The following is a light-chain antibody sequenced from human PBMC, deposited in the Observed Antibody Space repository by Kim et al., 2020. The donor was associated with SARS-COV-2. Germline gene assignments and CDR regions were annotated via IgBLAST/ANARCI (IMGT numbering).Light chain of an antibody. CDR3: NSYTTSTTWV. Sequence: GQSITLSCTGTSRDVGTYNYVSWYQQYPGQATKLMIYDVSKRPSGVSDRFSGSKSGNTASLTISGLQAEDEADYYCNSYTTSTTWVFGGGTQLTVL. V-gene: IGLV2-14*04. CDR1: SRDVGTYNY. J-gene: IGLJ3*02. CDR2: DVS.